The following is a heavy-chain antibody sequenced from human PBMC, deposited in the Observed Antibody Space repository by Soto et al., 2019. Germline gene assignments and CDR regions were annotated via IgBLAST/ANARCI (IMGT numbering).Heavy chain of an antibody. J-gene: IGHJ4*02. Sequence: EVQLVESGGGLIQPGGSLRLSCAASGFTCSTYSMNWVRQAPGKGLAWVSYISSSGGTIYYADSVKGRFTISRDNAKNSLYLHMNSLRDEDTAVYYCARGAAIAAAEANDYWGQGTLVTVSS. D-gene: IGHD6-13*01. CDR3: ARGAAIAAAEANDY. CDR2: ISSSGGTI. V-gene: IGHV3-48*02. CDR1: GFTCSTYS.